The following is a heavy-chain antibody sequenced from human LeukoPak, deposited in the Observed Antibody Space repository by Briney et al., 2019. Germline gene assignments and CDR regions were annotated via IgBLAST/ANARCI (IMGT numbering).Heavy chain of an antibody. CDR3: AREPSHCSGGSCYSGSFDY. Sequence: PSETLSLTCTVSGGSISSYYWSWLRQPPGKGLEWIGYIYYSGSTNYNPSLTSRVTISVDTSKNQFSLKLSSVTAADTAVYYCAREPSHCSGGSCYSGSFDYWGQGTLVTVSS. CDR1: GGSISSYY. J-gene: IGHJ4*02. D-gene: IGHD2-15*01. V-gene: IGHV4-59*01. CDR2: IYYSGST.